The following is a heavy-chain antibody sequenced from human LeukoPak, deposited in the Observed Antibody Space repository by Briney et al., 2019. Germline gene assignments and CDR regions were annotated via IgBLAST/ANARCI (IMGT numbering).Heavy chain of an antibody. J-gene: IGHJ4*02. Sequence: PGGSLRLSCAASAFTFSSYAMSWVRQAPGKGLEWVSAVSGSGGSTYYADSMKGRFTISRDNSKNTLYLQMNSLRAEDTAVYYCARGIAAAGPLDYWGQGTLVTVSS. CDR2: VSGSGGST. V-gene: IGHV3-23*01. CDR1: AFTFSSYA. CDR3: ARGIAAAGPLDY. D-gene: IGHD6-13*01.